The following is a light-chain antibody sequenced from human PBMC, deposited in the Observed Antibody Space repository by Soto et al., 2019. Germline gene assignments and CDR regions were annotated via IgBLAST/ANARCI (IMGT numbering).Light chain of an antibody. V-gene: IGKV4-1*01. J-gene: IGKJ3*01. CDR1: RSVLYSSNNKNY. CDR2: WAS. CDR3: QQYYSTPCI. Sequence: DIVMTQSPDSLALSLGERATINCKSSRSVLYSSNNKNYLAWYQQKPGQSPKLLIYWASTRESGVPDRFSGSGSGTDFTLTISSLQAEDVAFYYCQQYYSTPCIFGPGNKVDIK.